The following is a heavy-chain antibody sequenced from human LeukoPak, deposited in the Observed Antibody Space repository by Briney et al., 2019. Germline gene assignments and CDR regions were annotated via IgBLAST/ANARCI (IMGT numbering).Heavy chain of an antibody. D-gene: IGHD3-16*01. CDR1: GGTFNSYA. CDR3: ARDNDSRDLPHFDY. V-gene: IGHV1-69*06. Sequence: GASVKVSCKASGGTFNSYAISWVRQAPGQGLEWVGGIIPIFGTTNYARKFRGRVTLTADKSTRTAYMELSSLRSEDTAVYYCARDNDSRDLPHFDYWGQGTLVTVSS. J-gene: IGHJ4*02. CDR2: IIPIFGTT.